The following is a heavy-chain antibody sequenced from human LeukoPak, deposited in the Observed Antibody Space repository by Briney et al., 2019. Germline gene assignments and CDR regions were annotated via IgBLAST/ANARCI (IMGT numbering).Heavy chain of an antibody. J-gene: IGHJ4*02. Sequence: GGSLRLSCAASGFTFSSYSMNWVRQAPGEGLEWVSTITGSDDSTYYADSVKGRFTISRDHSKNTVHLQLNNLRAEDTAMYYCAKGPQLYSGYHPDYWGQGTLVTVSS. CDR1: GFTFSSYS. CDR2: ITGSDDST. CDR3: AKGPQLYSGYHPDY. V-gene: IGHV3-23*01. D-gene: IGHD3-22*01.